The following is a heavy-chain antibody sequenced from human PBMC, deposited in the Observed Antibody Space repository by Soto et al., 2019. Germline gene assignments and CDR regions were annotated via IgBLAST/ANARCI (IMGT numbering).Heavy chain of an antibody. CDR3: AKDAGSGWTMVSAFDI. CDR1: GFTFDDYA. J-gene: IGHJ3*02. CDR2: ISWNSGSI. D-gene: IGHD6-19*01. V-gene: IGHV3-9*01. Sequence: EVQLVESGGGLVQPGRSLRLSCAASGFTFDDYAMHWVRQAPGKGLEWVSGISWNSGSIGYADSVKGRFTISRDNAKNSLYLQMNSLRAEDTALYYCAKDAGSGWTMVSAFDIWGQGTMVTVSS.